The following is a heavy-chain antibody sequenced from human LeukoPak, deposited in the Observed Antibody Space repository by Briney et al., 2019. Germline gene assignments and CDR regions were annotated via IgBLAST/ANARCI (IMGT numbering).Heavy chain of an antibody. CDR1: GYXFSGYY. J-gene: IGHJ4*02. CDR2: VNPNTGDT. D-gene: IGHD5-12*01. CDR3: AKGKYSGYDAFHY. V-gene: IGHV1-2*02. Sequence: ASVKVSCKASGYXFSGYYVHWVRQAPGQGLEWMGWVNPNTGDTNYVMKFRDRVTMTRDTSISTAYMELSRLISDDTAIYYCAKGKYSGYDAFHYWGQGTLVTVSS.